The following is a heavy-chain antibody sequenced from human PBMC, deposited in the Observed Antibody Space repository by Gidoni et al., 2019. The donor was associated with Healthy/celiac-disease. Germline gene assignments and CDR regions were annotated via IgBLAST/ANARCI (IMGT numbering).Heavy chain of an antibody. Sequence: QVTLRESGPALVKPTQTLTLTCTFSGFSLSTSGMCVSWIRQPPGKALEWLALIDWDDDKYYSTSLKTRLTISKDTSKNQVVLTMTNMDPVDTATYYYARMVRGGSYPYFDYWGQGTLVTVSS. CDR1: GFSLSTSGMC. CDR2: IDWDDDK. D-gene: IGHD1-26*01. CDR3: ARMVRGGSYPYFDY. V-gene: IGHV2-70*01. J-gene: IGHJ4*02.